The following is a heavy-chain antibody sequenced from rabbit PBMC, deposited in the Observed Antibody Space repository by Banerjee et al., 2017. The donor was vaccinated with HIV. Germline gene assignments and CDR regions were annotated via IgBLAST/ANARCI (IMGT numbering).Heavy chain of an antibody. V-gene: IGHV1S47*01. CDR3: ASVRVYDRSGYGMDL. D-gene: IGHD1-1*01. CDR1: GIDFSTYG. CDR2: IYPDYGAT. Sequence: QEQLVESGGGLVQPGGSLKLSCKASGIDFSTYGISWVRQAPGKGLEWIAYIYPDYGATDYASWVNGRFTISLDNAQSAVFLQMTSLTAADTATYFCASVRVYDRSGYGMDLWGQGTLVTVS. J-gene: IGHJ6*01.